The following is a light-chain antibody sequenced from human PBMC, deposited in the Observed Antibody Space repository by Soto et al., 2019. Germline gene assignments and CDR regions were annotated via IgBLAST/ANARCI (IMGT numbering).Light chain of an antibody. CDR1: QSLSRNY. CDR2: GAS. V-gene: IGKV3-20*01. CDR3: QQYDTSPPIT. Sequence: EIVLTQSPGTLSLSPGERATLSCRASQSLSRNYIAWYQHRPGQAPRLLIYGASSRATGIPDRVSGIGSGAVFTLTIAGLEPEDFAVYYCQQYDTSPPITFGQGTRLEIK. J-gene: IGKJ5*01.